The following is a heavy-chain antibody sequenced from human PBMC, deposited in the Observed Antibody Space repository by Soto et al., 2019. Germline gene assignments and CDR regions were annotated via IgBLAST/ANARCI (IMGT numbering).Heavy chain of an antibody. CDR3: ARDLYTGDYDAYDL. J-gene: IGHJ3*01. V-gene: IGHV3-7*01. CDR1: GFNLRGYW. CDR2: INQDGSQK. D-gene: IGHD4-17*01. Sequence: GGSLRLSCGASGFNLRGYWMSWVRQAPGKGLEWVANINQDGSQKNYVDSVRGRFTISRDNAKNSLHLQMNSLRAEDTAVYYCARDLYTGDYDAYDLWGHGTMVTVSS.